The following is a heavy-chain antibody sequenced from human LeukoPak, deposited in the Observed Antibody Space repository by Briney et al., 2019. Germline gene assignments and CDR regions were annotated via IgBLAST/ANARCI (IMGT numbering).Heavy chain of an antibody. J-gene: IGHJ4*02. D-gene: IGHD3-22*01. Sequence: GGSLRLSCAASGFTFSSYGMSWVRQAPGKGLEWVSAISGNGGSTYYADSVKGRFTISRDNSKNTLYLQMNSLRAEDTAVYYCAKDPVDYYDSSGYDYWGQGTLVTVSS. CDR3: AKDPVDYYDSSGYDY. CDR2: ISGNGGST. V-gene: IGHV3-23*01. CDR1: GFTFSSYG.